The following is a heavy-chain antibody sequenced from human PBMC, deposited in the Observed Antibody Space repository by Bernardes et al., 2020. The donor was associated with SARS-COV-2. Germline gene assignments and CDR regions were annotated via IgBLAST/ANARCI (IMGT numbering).Heavy chain of an antibody. Sequence: GGSLRLSCAASGFTFSSYWMSWVRQAPGKGLEWVANIKQDGSEKYYVDSVKGRFTISRDNAKNSLYLQMNSLRAEDTAVYFCARDRAYCSSTSCPWYGMDVWGQGTTVTVSS. V-gene: IGHV3-7*04. CDR2: IKQDGSEK. CDR3: ARDRAYCSSTSCPWYGMDV. CDR1: GFTFSSYW. D-gene: IGHD2-2*01. J-gene: IGHJ6*02.